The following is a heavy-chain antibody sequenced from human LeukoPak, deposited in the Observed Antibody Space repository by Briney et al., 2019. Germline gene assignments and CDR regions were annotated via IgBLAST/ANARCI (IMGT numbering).Heavy chain of an antibody. CDR1: GSTFSSYG. Sequence: GRSLRLSCAASGSTFSSYGMHWVRQAPGKGLEWVAVIWYDGSNKYYADSVKGRFTISRDNSKNTLYLQMNSLRAEDTAVYYCARSDIMTNYGMDVWGQGTAVTVSS. V-gene: IGHV3-33*01. CDR2: IWYDGSNK. J-gene: IGHJ6*02. CDR3: ARSDIMTNYGMDV. D-gene: IGHD3-9*01.